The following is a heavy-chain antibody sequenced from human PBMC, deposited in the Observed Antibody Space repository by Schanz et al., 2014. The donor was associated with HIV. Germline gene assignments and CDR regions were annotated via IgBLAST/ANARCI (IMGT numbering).Heavy chain of an antibody. CDR3: AKDRFEHFYYSTGPYDYVDH. J-gene: IGHJ4*02. D-gene: IGHD3-22*01. CDR1: GFTFSSYA. V-gene: IGHV3-23*01. Sequence: EVLLLDSGGGLIQPGGSLRLSCAASGFTFSSYAMSWVRQAPGKGLECVSVISGSGGTAYYVDSVKGRFTISRDNSKNTLYLQINSLRVEDTAVYYCAKDRFEHFYYSTGPYDYVDHWGRGTLVTVSS. CDR2: ISGSGGTA.